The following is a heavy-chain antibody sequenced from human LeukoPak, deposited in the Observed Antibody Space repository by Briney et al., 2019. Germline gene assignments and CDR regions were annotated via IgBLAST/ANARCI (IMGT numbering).Heavy chain of an antibody. D-gene: IGHD6-6*01. J-gene: IGHJ4*02. V-gene: IGHV3-30*02. CDR3: ARGKGYSSSSGYDY. CDR2: IRYDGSNK. Sequence: GGSLRLSCAASGFTFSSYGMHWVRQAPGKGLEWVAFIRYDGSNKYYADSVKGRFTISRDNSKNSLYLQMNSLRAEDTALYYCARGKGYSSSSGYDYWGQGTLVTVSS. CDR1: GFTFSSYG.